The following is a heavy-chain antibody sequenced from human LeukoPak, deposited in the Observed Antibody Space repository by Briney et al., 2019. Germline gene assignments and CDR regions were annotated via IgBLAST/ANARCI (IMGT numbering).Heavy chain of an antibody. CDR2: ISNNGGYT. Sequence: PGGSLRLSCAASGFTFSSSAMSWVRQAPGKGLEWVSAISNNGGYTYYADSVQGRFTNSRDNSKSTLCLQMNSLRAEDTAVYYCARGYCSSTSCYGYYYYGMDVWGQGTTVTVSS. CDR3: ARGYCSSTSCYGYYYYGMDV. CDR1: GFTFSSSA. D-gene: IGHD2-2*01. V-gene: IGHV3-23*01. J-gene: IGHJ6*02.